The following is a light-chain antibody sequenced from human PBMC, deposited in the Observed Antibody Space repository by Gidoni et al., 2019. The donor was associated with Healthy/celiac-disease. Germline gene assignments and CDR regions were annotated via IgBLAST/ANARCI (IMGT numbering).Light chain of an antibody. CDR3: QQSYSTPRFT. CDR1: QSISSY. V-gene: IGKV1-39*01. J-gene: IGKJ3*01. Sequence: IQMTHSPSSLSASVGDRVTITCRASQSISSYLNWYQQKPGKAPKLLIYAASSLQSGVPSRFSGSGSGTDFTLTISSLQPEDFATYYCQQSYSTPRFTFXPXTKVDIK. CDR2: AAS.